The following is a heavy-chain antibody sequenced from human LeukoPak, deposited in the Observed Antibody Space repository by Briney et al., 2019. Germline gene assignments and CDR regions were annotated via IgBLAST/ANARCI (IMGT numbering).Heavy chain of an antibody. CDR2: IYYSGST. V-gene: IGHV4-39*07. J-gene: IGHJ4*02. CDR3: ARGHRGSTVTYYFDY. Sequence: SETLSLTCTVSGGSISSSSYYWGWIRQPPGKGLEWIGSIYYSGSTYYNPSLKSRVTISVDTSKNQFSLKLSSVTAADTAVYYCARGHRGSTVTYYFDYWDQGTLVTVSS. D-gene: IGHD4-17*01. CDR1: GGSISSSSYY.